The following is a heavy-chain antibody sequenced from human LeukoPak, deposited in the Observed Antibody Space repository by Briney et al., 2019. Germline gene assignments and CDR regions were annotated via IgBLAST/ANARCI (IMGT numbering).Heavy chain of an antibody. V-gene: IGHV3-21*01. CDR3: ARDPILYDILTDNYFDY. CDR1: GFTFSSYS. J-gene: IGHJ4*02. CDR2: ISSSSSYI. Sequence: GGSLRLSCAASGFTFSSYSMNRVRQAPGKGLEWVSSISSSSSYIYYADSVKGRFTISRDNAKNSLYLQMNSLRAEDTAVYYCARDPILYDILTDNYFDYWGQGTLVTVSS. D-gene: IGHD3-9*01.